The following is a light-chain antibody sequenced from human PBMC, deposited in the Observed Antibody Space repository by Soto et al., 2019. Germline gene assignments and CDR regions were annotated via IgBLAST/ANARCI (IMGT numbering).Light chain of an antibody. CDR3: HSYDSSLYV. CDR2: GNT. CDR1: SSNIGAGYD. Sequence: QSVLAQPPSVSGAPGQRVTISCTGSSSNIGAGYDVHWYQQLPGTAPKVLIYGNTNRPSGVPDRFSGSKSGTSASLAITGLQAEDEADYYCHSYDSSLYVFGTGTKLTVL. V-gene: IGLV1-40*01. J-gene: IGLJ1*01.